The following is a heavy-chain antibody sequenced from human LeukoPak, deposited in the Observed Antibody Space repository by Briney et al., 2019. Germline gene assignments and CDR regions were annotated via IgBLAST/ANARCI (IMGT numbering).Heavy chain of an antibody. CDR2: IYYSGST. CDR1: GGSISRYY. Sequence: SETLSLTCTVSGGSISRYYWSWIRQPPGKGLEWIGYIYYSGSTNYNPSLKSRVTISVDTSKNQFSLKLSSVTAADTAVYYCARAPAAELRYFDWLSQSETDAFDIWGQGTMVTVSS. J-gene: IGHJ3*02. CDR3: ARAPAAELRYFDWLSQSETDAFDI. D-gene: IGHD3-9*01. V-gene: IGHV4-59*01.